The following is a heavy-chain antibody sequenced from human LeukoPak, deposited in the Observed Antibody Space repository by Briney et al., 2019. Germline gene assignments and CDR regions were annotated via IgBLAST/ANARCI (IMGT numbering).Heavy chain of an antibody. Sequence: GGSLRLSCASSGFTFSSYAMSWVRQAPGKGLEWVSAISSSGGNTYYADSVKGRFTISRDNSKNTLYLQRSSLRAEDTAVYYCASRPGDYWGQGTLVTVSS. CDR3: ASRPGDY. V-gene: IGHV3-23*01. J-gene: IGHJ4*02. CDR1: GFTFSSYA. D-gene: IGHD6-6*01. CDR2: ISSSGGNT.